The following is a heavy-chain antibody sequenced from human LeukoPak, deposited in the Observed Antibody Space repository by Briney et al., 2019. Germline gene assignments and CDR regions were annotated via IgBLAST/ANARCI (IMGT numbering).Heavy chain of an antibody. CDR2: ISYDGSNK. Sequence: PGGSLRLSCAASGFTFSSYAMHWVRQAPGKGLEWAAVISYDGSNKYYADSVKGRFTISRDNSKNTLYLQMNSLRAEDTAVYYCAREPYSSSWLNWFDPWGQGTLVTVSS. CDR1: GFTFSSYA. CDR3: AREPYSSSWLNWFDP. J-gene: IGHJ5*02. D-gene: IGHD6-13*01. V-gene: IGHV3-30-3*01.